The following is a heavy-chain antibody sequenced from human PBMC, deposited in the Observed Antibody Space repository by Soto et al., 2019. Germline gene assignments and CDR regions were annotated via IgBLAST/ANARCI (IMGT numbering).Heavy chain of an antibody. CDR3: AKDRRGYCSGGSCYIGMDV. V-gene: IGHV3-30*18. J-gene: IGHJ6*02. CDR1: GFTFSSYG. Sequence: GGSLRLSCAASGFTFSSYGMHWVRQAPGKGLEWVAVISYDGSNKYYADSVKGRFTISRDNSKNTLYLQMNSLRAEDTAVYYCAKDRRGYCSGGSCYIGMDVWGQGTTVTVSS. D-gene: IGHD2-15*01. CDR2: ISYDGSNK.